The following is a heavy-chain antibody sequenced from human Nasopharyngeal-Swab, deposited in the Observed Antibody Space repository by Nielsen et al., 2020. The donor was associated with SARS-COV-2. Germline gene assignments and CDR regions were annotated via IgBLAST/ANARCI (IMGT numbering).Heavy chain of an antibody. CDR3: ARLGRGIPRDYYGSGSYYKN. V-gene: IGHV1-8*01. D-gene: IGHD3-10*01. CDR1: GYTFTSYD. J-gene: IGHJ4*02. Sequence: ASVQVSCKASGYTFTSYDINWVRQATGQGLEWMGWMNPNSGNTGYAQKFQGRVTMTRNTSISTAYMELSSLRSEDTAVYYCARLGRGIPRDYYGSGSYYKNWGQGTLVTVSS. CDR2: MNPNSGNT.